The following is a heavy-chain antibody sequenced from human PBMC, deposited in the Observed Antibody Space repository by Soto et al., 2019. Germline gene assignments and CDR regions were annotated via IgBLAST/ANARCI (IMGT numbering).Heavy chain of an antibody. Sequence: VGQALKKGLQWVSAIGGTGNNIYYADSVKGRFIISRDKSKNTLYLQADGLRDNYTALYYCSKVKPCIQHCLGYFEYCGQGTLISVS. J-gene: IGHJ4*02. D-gene: IGHD2-15*01. CDR3: SKVKPCIQHCLGYFEY. CDR2: IGGTGNNI. V-gene: IGHV3-23*01.